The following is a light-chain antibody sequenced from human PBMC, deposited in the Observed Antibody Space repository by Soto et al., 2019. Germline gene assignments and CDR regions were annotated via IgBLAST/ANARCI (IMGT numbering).Light chain of an antibody. Sequence: EIVMTQSPATLSVSPGERATISCRASQSVNSHLAWYQQRPGQAPRLLIYGASTRATGVPARFSGSGYGTEFTLTLISRQSEDFAVYYCQQYNNWLWTFGQGTKVDI. CDR2: GAS. J-gene: IGKJ1*01. CDR3: QQYNNWLWT. V-gene: IGKV3-15*01. CDR1: QSVNSH.